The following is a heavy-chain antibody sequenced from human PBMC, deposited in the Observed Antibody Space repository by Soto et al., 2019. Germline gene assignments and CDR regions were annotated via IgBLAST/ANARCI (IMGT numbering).Heavy chain of an antibody. D-gene: IGHD2-21*01. CDR3: AKGQLSLLQFDY. V-gene: IGHV1-69*13. CDR2: IIPIFGTA. Sequence: ASVKVSCKASGGTFSSYAISWVRQAPGQGLEWMGGIIPIFGTANYAQKFQGRVTITADESTSTAYMELSSLRSEDTAVYYCAKGQLSLLQFDYWGQGTLVTVSS. J-gene: IGHJ4*02. CDR1: GGTFSSYA.